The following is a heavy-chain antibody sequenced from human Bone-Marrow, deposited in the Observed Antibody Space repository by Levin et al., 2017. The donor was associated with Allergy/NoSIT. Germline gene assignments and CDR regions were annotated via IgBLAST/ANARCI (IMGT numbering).Heavy chain of an antibody. J-gene: IGHJ6*02. V-gene: IGHV3-11*01. CDR1: GFAFRNHF. Sequence: GGSLSLSCAASGFAFRNHFMSWIHQAPGKGLEWVAYISSIGASKYYADSVKGRFTISRDNAKKSLYLQMNNLRAEDTAVYYCARDDYGDDTVYYGMDLWGQGTTVTVSS. D-gene: IGHD4-17*01. CDR2: ISSIGASK. CDR3: ARDDYGDDTVYYGMDL.